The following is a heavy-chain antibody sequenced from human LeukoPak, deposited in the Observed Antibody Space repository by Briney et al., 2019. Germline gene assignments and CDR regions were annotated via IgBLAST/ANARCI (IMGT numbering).Heavy chain of an antibody. CDR3: ARDRDCGTTTCSVDY. J-gene: IGHJ4*02. CDR2: ITNSGSTI. V-gene: IGHV3-11*01. D-gene: IGHD2-2*01. CDR1: GFSFSDYY. Sequence: GGSLRLSCAASGFSFSDYYMSWVRQAPGKGLEWVSYITNSGSTIYYAESVKGRFTISRDDAKNSLYLQMNNLRAEDTAVYYCARDRDCGTTTCSVDYWGQGTLVTVSS.